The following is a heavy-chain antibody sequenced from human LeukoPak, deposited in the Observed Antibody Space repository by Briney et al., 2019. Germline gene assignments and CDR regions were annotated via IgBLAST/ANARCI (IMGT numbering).Heavy chain of an antibody. CDR2: IYYSGST. V-gene: IGHV4-59*01. CDR3: ASSHYYYDSSGLAFDI. Sequence: KASETLSLTCTVSGGSISSYYWSWIRQPPGKGLEWIGYIYYSGSTNYNPSLKSRVTISVDTSKNQFSLKLRSVTAADTAVYYCASSHYYYDSSGLAFDIWGQGTMVTVSS. CDR1: GGSISSYY. J-gene: IGHJ3*02. D-gene: IGHD3-22*01.